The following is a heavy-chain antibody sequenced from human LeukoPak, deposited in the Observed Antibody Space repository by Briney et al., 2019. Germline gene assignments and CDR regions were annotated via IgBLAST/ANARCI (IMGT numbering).Heavy chain of an antibody. J-gene: IGHJ6*02. Sequence: ASVKVSCKASGYTFTSYGISWVRQAPGQGLEWMGWISAYNGNTNYAQKLQGRVTMTTNTSTSTAYMELRSLRSEDTAVYYCARIRTGTTYYYAMDVWGQGTTVTVSS. D-gene: IGHD1-1*01. CDR3: ARIRTGTTYYYAMDV. CDR2: ISAYNGNT. CDR1: GYTFTSYG. V-gene: IGHV1-18*01.